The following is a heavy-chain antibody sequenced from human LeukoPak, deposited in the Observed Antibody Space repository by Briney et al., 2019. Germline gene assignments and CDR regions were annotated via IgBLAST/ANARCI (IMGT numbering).Heavy chain of an antibody. CDR3: AITLGLSDAFDI. V-gene: IGHV3-30*03. J-gene: IGHJ3*02. D-gene: IGHD7-27*01. CDR2: ISYDGSNK. CDR1: GFTFSSYG. Sequence: PGRSLRLSCAASGFTFSSYGMHWVRQDPGKGLEWVAVISYDGSNKYYADSVRGRFTISRDNAKNSLYLQMNSLRAEDTAVYYCAITLGLSDAFDIWGQGTMVTVSS.